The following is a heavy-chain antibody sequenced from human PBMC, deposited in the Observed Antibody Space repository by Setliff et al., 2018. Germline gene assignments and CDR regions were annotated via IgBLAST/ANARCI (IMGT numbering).Heavy chain of an antibody. J-gene: IGHJ4*02. CDR2: IYPGDSDT. CDR1: GYTFSDYW. CDR3: ARVVGADGIGIDY. Sequence: GESLKISCRGSGYTFSDYWNGWVRQMLGKGLEWMGIIYPGDSDTRYSPSFQGQVTFSADKSISTAYLQWSSLKASGTATYYCARVVGADGIGIDYWGQGTVVTVSS. D-gene: IGHD2-15*01. V-gene: IGHV5-51*01.